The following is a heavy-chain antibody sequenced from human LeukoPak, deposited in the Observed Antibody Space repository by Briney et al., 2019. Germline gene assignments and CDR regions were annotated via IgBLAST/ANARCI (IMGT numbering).Heavy chain of an antibody. J-gene: IGHJ4*02. Sequence: GGSLRLSCAASGFTFSSFEMNWVRQAPGKGLEWISYTSSGGSTIYYADSVKGRFTVSRDNAKNSLYLHMNSLRAEDTAVYYCARQSXXXGDHLXYWGQGTLVTVXS. CDR1: GFTFSSFE. CDR3: ARQSXXXGDHLXY. CDR2: TSSGGSTI. V-gene: IGHV3-48*03. D-gene: IGHD4-17*01.